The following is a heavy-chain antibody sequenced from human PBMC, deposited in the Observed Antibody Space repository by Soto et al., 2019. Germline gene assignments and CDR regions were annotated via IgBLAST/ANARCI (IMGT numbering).Heavy chain of an antibody. CDR2: IIPIFGTA. D-gene: IGHD1-26*01. Sequence: SVKVSCKASGGTFSSYAISWVRQAPGQGLEWMGGIIPIFGTANYAQKFQGRVTITADESTSTAYMELSSLRSEDTAVYYCARGKSGATTYDAFDIWGQGTMVTVSS. J-gene: IGHJ3*02. CDR1: GGTFSSYA. CDR3: ARGKSGATTYDAFDI. V-gene: IGHV1-69*13.